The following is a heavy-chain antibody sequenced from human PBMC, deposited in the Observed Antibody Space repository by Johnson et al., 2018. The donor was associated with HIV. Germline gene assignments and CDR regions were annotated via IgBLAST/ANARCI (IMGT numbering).Heavy chain of an antibody. D-gene: IGHD3-16*01. Sequence: VQLVESGGGVVQPGGSLRLSCAASGFTVSSNYMNWVRQAPGKGLEWVSIIYSGGSTYYADSVKGRFTISRDNSKNTLYLQMNSLRAEDTAVYYCALVLGALPGAFDIWGQGTLVTVSS. V-gene: IGHV3-66*01. CDR3: ALVLGALPGAFDI. CDR1: GFTVSSNY. CDR2: IYSGGST. J-gene: IGHJ3*02.